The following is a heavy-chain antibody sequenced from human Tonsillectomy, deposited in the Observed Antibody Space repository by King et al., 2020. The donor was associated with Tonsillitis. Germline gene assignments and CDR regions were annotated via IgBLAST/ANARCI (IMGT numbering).Heavy chain of an antibody. D-gene: IGHD1-14*01. CDR3: AKGNPPDY. V-gene: IGHV3-30*18. CDR2: ISYDGSNK. CDR1: GFTFSSYG. J-gene: IGHJ4*02. Sequence: VQLVESGGGVVQPGRSLRLSCAASGFTFSSYGMHWVRQAPGKGLEWGAVISYDGSNKYYADSVKGRFTISRDNSKNTLYLQMNSLRAEDTAVYYCAKGNPPDYWGQGTLVTVSS.